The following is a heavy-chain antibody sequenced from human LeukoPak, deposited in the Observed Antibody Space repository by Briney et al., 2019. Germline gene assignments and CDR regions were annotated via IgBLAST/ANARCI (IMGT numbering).Heavy chain of an antibody. CDR2: VSGSDLST. CDR3: AKGLKTAVGPYMGYHYYMDV. CDR1: GFPFSNYA. D-gene: IGHD5-18*01. V-gene: IGHV3-23*01. Sequence: GGPLRLSCAASGFPFSNYAMTWVRQAPGKGLEYVSEVSGSDLSTYYADSMQGRFTISRGNSKNTLYLQMNSLRAEDTAVYYCAKGLKTAVGPYMGYHYYMDVWGKGTTVTVSS. J-gene: IGHJ6*03.